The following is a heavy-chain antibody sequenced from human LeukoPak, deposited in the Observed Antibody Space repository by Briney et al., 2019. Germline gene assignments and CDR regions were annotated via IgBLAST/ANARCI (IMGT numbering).Heavy chain of an antibody. CDR2: ISYDGSNK. D-gene: IGHD1-26*01. V-gene: IGHV3-30*18. Sequence: GGSLRLSCAASGFTFSSYGMHWVRQAPGKGLEWVAVISYDGSNKYYADSVKGRFTISRDNSKNTLYLQMNSLRAEDTAVYYCAKDTILSGSSYYYYGMDVWGQGTTVTVSS. CDR1: GFTFSSYG. CDR3: AKDTILSGSSYYYYGMDV. J-gene: IGHJ6*02.